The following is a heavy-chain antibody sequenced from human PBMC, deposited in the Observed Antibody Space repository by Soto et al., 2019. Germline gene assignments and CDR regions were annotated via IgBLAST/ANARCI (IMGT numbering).Heavy chain of an antibody. Sequence: EVQLVESGGGLVQPGGSLRLSCAASGFTFSSYDMHWVRQTAGKGLEWVAAIGTTGDAYYPGSATGRFTISRENAENSVYLQMNNLRVGDTAVYFCAGGRSGWYAEFDCWGQGTQVTVSS. J-gene: IGHJ4*02. CDR1: GFTFSSYD. CDR2: IGTTGDA. V-gene: IGHV3-13*01. CDR3: AGGRSGWYAEFDC. D-gene: IGHD6-19*01.